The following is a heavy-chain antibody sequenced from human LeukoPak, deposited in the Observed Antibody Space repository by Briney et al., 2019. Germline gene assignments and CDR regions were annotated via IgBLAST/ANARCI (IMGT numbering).Heavy chain of an antibody. Sequence: SETLSLTCTVSGGSISSHFWSWLRQPPGKGPEWIGNIYNSGTTNYNPSLESRVTISVDTSKNQLSLQLTSVTAADTAVYYCTKATQWLAFDYWGRGTLVTVSS. J-gene: IGHJ4*02. CDR1: GGSISSHF. D-gene: IGHD6-19*01. CDR3: TKATQWLAFDY. CDR2: IYNSGTT. V-gene: IGHV4-59*11.